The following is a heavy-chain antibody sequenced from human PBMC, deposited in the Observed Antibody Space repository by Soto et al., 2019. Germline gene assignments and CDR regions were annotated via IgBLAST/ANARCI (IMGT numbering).Heavy chain of an antibody. D-gene: IGHD2-2*01. CDR3: ASRSPALDY. CDR2: IWHDGTNK. J-gene: IGHJ4*02. V-gene: IGHV3-33*01. CDR1: GFAFSSFG. Sequence: QVQLVESGGGVVQPGTSLRLSCAASGFAFSSFGMHWVRQAPGKGLEWVAVIWHDGTNKYYADFVKGRFTISRDNSRNTLFLQMNSLRVEDTAVYYCASRSPALDYWGQGTLVTVSS.